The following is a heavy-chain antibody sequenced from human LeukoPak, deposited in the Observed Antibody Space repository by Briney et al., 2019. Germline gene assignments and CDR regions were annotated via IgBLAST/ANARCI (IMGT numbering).Heavy chain of an antibody. Sequence: VASVKVSCKASGYTFTSYGISWVRQAPGQGLEWMGWISAYNGNTNYAQKLQGRVTMTTDTSTSTAYMELRSLRSDDTAVYYCASLFYCSSTSCHFGLDYWGQGTLVTVSS. D-gene: IGHD2-2*01. CDR2: ISAYNGNT. CDR1: GYTFTSYG. V-gene: IGHV1-18*01. CDR3: ASLFYCSSTSCHFGLDY. J-gene: IGHJ4*02.